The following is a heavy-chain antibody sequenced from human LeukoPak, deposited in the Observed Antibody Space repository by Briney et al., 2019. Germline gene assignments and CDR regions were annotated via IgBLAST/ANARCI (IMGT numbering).Heavy chain of an antibody. D-gene: IGHD6-13*01. CDR2: VYYSGST. V-gene: IGHV4-39*01. CDR1: GGSISSSSYY. J-gene: IGHJ4*02. Sequence: PSETLSLTCTVSGGSISSSSYYWGWIRQPPGKGLEWIGSVYYSGSTYYNPSLKTRVTISVDTSKNQFSLKLSSVTAADTAVYYCAVIKSGRAAATRKHFDYWGQGTLVTVSS. CDR3: AVIKSGRAAATRKHFDY.